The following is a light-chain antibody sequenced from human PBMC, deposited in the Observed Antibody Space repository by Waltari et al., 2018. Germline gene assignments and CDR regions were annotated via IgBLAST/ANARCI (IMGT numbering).Light chain of an antibody. CDR2: GAS. Sequence: EIVLTQSPGPLSLSPGERATFSGRASQSVSRSLAWYQQKSGQAPRLLIYGASSRATGVPDRFSGSGSGTDFSLTISRLEPEDFAVYYCQHYVRLPVTFGQGTKVEIK. CDR3: QHYVRLPVT. J-gene: IGKJ1*01. V-gene: IGKV3-20*01. CDR1: QSVSRS.